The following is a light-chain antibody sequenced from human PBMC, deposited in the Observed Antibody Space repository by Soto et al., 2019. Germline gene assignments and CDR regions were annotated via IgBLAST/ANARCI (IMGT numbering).Light chain of an antibody. CDR1: QSVSNIY. CDR3: QQYGSSPLT. CDR2: GAS. J-gene: IGKJ4*01. V-gene: IGKV3-20*01. Sequence: DIVLTQSPGTLSLSPGERATLSCRASQSVSNIYIAWYQQKPGQAPGLLIYGASSRATGIPDRFSGSGSGTDFTLTISRLEPEDFAVYYCQQYGSSPLTFGGGTKVDIK.